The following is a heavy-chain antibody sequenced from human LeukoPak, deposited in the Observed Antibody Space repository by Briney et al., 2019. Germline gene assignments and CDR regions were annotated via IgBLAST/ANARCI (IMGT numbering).Heavy chain of an antibody. CDR3: AKDENVFDY. CDR1: GLTFSNKY. J-gene: IGHJ4*02. Sequence: GGSLRLSCVASGLTFSNKYMSWVRQAPGKGLEWVSVLYNAGSTYYADSVKGRFTISRDNSKNTLYLQMYSLRAEDTAVYYCAKDENVFDYWGQGTLVTVSS. D-gene: IGHD1-1*01. CDR2: LYNAGST. V-gene: IGHV3-53*01.